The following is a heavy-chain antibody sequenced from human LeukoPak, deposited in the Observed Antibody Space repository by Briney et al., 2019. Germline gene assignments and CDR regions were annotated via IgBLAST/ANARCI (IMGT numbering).Heavy chain of an antibody. CDR2: IDPSDSYT. CDR3: ARLRAYCGGDCSPQAFDI. Sequence: GESLKISCKGSGYIFTSYWISWVRQLPGKGLEWMGRIDPSDSYTNYSPSFQGHVTISADKSISTAYLQWSSLKASDTAMYYCARLRAYCGGDCSPQAFDIWGQGTMVTVSS. V-gene: IGHV5-10-1*01. D-gene: IGHD2-21*02. CDR1: GYIFTSYW. J-gene: IGHJ3*02.